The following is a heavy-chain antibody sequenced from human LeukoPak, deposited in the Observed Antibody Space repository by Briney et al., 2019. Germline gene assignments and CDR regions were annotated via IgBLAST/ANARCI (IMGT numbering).Heavy chain of an antibody. Sequence: GESLKISCKASGYSFTSYWIAWVRQLPGKGLEWMGIIYPGDSDTRYSPSFQGQVTISADKSISTASLQWSSLKASDTAMYYCARVIYSGSHYCDYWGQGTLVTVSS. CDR1: GYSFTSYW. CDR2: IYPGDSDT. CDR3: ARVIYSGSHYCDY. D-gene: IGHD1-26*01. V-gene: IGHV5-51*01. J-gene: IGHJ4*02.